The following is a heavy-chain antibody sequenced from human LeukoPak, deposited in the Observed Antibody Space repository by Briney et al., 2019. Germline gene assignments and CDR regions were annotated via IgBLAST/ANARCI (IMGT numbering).Heavy chain of an antibody. CDR1: GFTFSSYA. J-gene: IGHJ3*02. V-gene: IGHV3-23*01. CDR3: AKDLRSSGRYLDAFDI. Sequence: GGSLRLSCAASGFTFSSYAMSWVRQAPGKGLEWVSAISGSGGSTYYADSVKGRFTISRDNSKNTLYLQMNSLRAEDTAVYYCAKDLRSSGRYLDAFDIWGQGTMVTVSS. D-gene: IGHD6-19*01. CDR2: ISGSGGST.